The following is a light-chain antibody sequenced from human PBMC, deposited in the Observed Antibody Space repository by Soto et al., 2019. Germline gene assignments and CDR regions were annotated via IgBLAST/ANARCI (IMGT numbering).Light chain of an antibody. Sequence: EIVLTQSPGTLSLSPGERATLSCRASGSVSSSHLAWYQQKPGQAPRLLIYGASSRATGIPDRFSGSGSGTDFTLTISRLESDDFAVYYCQHFDTSPMYTFGQGTKLEI. CDR3: QHFDTSPMYT. V-gene: IGKV3-20*01. CDR2: GAS. CDR1: GSVSSSH. J-gene: IGKJ2*01.